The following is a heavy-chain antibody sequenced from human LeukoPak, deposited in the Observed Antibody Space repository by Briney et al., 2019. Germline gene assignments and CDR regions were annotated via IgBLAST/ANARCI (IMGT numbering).Heavy chain of an antibody. CDR3: ARAKSDRTLFDACDI. J-gene: IGHJ3*02. CDR1: GFTFSSYD. D-gene: IGHD1-14*01. V-gene: IGHV3-13*01. CDR2: IGTAGDT. Sequence: GGSLRLSCAAPGFTFSSYDMHWVRQATGKGLEWVSAIGTAGDTYYPGSVKGRFTISRENAKNSLYLQMNSLRAGDTAVYYCARAKSDRTLFDACDIWGQGTMVTVSS.